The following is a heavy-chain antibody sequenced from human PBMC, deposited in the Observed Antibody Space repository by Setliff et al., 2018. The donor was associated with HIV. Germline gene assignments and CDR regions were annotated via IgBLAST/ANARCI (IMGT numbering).Heavy chain of an antibody. V-gene: IGHV2-70*17. D-gene: IGHD4-17*01. Sequence: SGPTLVNPTQPLTLTCTFSGFSLSTSGVCVNWIRQPPGKALEWLARIDWDDNKFYSTSLKTRLTISKDTSQYQVVLTMTYMDPVDTATYYCARTPPPNNYGDYIIDYWGQGTLVTVSS. CDR2: IDWDDNK. J-gene: IGHJ4*02. CDR1: GFSLSTSGVC. CDR3: ARTPPPNNYGDYIIDY.